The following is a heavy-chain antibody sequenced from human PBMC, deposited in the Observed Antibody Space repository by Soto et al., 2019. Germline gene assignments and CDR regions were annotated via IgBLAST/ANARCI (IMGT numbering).Heavy chain of an antibody. V-gene: IGHV1-18*01. Sequence: ASVKVSCKASGYTFTSYGISWVRQAPGQGLEWMGGISAYNGNTNYAQKLQGRVTMTTYTSTSTAYMGLRSLRSADTAVYYCARDGSSTSGNNWFDPWGQGTLVTVSS. J-gene: IGHJ5*02. CDR3: ARDGSSTSGNNWFDP. CDR1: GYTFTSYG. D-gene: IGHD2-2*01. CDR2: ISAYNGNT.